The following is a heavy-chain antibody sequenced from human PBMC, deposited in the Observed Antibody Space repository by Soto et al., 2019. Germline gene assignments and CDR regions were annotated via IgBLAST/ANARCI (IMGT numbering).Heavy chain of an antibody. CDR1: GLTCSNYA. V-gene: IGHV3-23*01. J-gene: IGHJ6*02. Sequence: VGSLRLSCAASGLTCSNYAMNWVRQAPGKGLEWVSGISGSGGSTYYADSVKGRFTISRDNSKNTLYLQMNSLRAEDTAVYYCAKSRITAPYPGMDVWGQGTTVTVS. CDR2: ISGSGGST. D-gene: IGHD6-13*01. CDR3: AKSRITAPYPGMDV.